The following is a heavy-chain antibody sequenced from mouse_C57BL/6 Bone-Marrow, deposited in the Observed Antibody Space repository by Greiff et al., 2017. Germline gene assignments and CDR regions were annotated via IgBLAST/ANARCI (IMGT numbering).Heavy chain of an antibody. CDR1: GYSITSGYY. CDR3: ARDLF. V-gene: IGHV3-6*01. J-gene: IGHJ3*01. Sequence: VQLKESGPGLVKPSQSLSLTCSVTGYSITSGYYWNWIRQFPGNKLEWMGYISYDGSNNYNPSLKNRISITRDTSKNQFFLKFNSVTTEDTATYYCARDLFWGQGTRVTVSA. CDR2: ISYDGSN.